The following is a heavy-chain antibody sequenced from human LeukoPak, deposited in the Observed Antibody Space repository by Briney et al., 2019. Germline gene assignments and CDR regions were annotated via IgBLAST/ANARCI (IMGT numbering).Heavy chain of an antibody. CDR2: IHPGDSDT. CDR1: GYTCTAYW. V-gene: IGHV5-51*01. Sequence: GESLRISCQGSGYTCTAYWIGWVRQMPGKGLEWVGIIHPGDSDTRYSPSFQGQVTISADKSITTAYLQWSSLKASDTAMYYCGRHQHSGSYGAFDIWGQGTMVTVSS. J-gene: IGHJ3*02. D-gene: IGHD1-26*01. CDR3: GRHQHSGSYGAFDI.